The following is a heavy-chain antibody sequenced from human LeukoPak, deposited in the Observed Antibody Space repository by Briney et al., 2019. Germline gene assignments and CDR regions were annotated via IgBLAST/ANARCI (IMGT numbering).Heavy chain of an antibody. Sequence: GRSLRLSCAASGFTFSTYVMHWVRQAPGKGLEWVAVIWYDGSNKYYADSVKGRFTISRDNPKNTVYLQMNSLRAEDTAVYYCARGLRDWFDPWGQGTLVTVSS. J-gene: IGHJ5*02. CDR1: GFTFSTYV. CDR3: ARGLRDWFDP. CDR2: IWYDGSNK. D-gene: IGHD2-21*02. V-gene: IGHV3-33*01.